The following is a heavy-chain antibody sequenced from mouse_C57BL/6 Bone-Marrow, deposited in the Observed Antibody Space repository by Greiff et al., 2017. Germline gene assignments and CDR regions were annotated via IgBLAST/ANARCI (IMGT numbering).Heavy chain of an antibody. V-gene: IGHV1-85*01. Sequence: QVQLQQSGPELVKPGASVKLSCKASGYTFTSYDINWVKQRPGQGLEWIGWIYPRDGSTKYNEKFKGKATLTVDTSSSTAYMELLRLTSEDSAVYFCASWTRWLLHCWYFDVWGTGTTVTVSS. CDR3: ASWTRWLLHCWYFDV. J-gene: IGHJ1*03. CDR2: IYPRDGST. D-gene: IGHD2-3*01. CDR1: GYTFTSYD.